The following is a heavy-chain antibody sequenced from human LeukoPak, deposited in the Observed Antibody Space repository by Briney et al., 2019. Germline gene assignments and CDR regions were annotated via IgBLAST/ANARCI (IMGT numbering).Heavy chain of an antibody. CDR1: GYTLTELS. J-gene: IGHJ1*01. CDR2: FDPEDGET. V-gene: IGHV1-24*01. D-gene: IGHD3-10*01. Sequence: ASVKVSCKVSGYTLTELSMHWVRQAPGKGGEWVGGFDPEDGETIYAQKFQGRVTMTEDTSTDTAYMELSSLRSEDTAVYYCATDFYYGSGRPLFQHWGQGTLVTVSS. CDR3: ATDFYYGSGRPLFQH.